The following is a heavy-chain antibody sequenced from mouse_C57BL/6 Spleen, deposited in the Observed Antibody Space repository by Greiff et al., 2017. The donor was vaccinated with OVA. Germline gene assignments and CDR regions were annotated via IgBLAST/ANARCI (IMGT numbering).Heavy chain of an antibody. Sequence: VKLQQPGAELVRPGSSVKLSCKASGYTFTSYWMHWVKQRPIQGLEWIGNIDPSDSETHYNQKFKDKATLTVDKSSSTAYMQLSSLTSEDSAVYYCARTVDYDYAMDYWGQGTSVTVSS. CDR1: GYTFTSYW. CDR2: IDPSDSET. J-gene: IGHJ4*01. CDR3: ARTVDYDYAMDY. V-gene: IGHV1-52*01. D-gene: IGHD2-4*01.